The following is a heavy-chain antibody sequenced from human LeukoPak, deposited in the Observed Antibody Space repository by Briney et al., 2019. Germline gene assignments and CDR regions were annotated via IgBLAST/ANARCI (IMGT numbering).Heavy chain of an antibody. V-gene: IGHV3-30*04. CDR3: AKDRTIATCWGFDY. Sequence: GGSLRLSCAASGFTFSGSAMHWVRQAPGKGLEWVAVISYDGSNKYYADSVKGRFTISRDNSKSTLYLQMNSLRPEDTAVYYCAKDRTIATCWGFDYWGQGTLVTVSS. J-gene: IGHJ4*02. CDR1: GFTFSGSA. CDR2: ISYDGSNK. D-gene: IGHD1-1*01.